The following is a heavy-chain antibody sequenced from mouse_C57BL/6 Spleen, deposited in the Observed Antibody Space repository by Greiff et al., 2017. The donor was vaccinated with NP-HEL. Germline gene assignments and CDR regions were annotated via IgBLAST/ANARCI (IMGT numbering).Heavy chain of an antibody. V-gene: IGHV1-61*01. J-gene: IGHJ4*01. D-gene: IGHD4-1*01. Sequence: QVQLQQPGAELVRPGSSVKLSCKASGYTFTSYWMDWVKQRPGQGLEWIGNIYPSDSETHYNQKFKDKATLTVDKSSSTAYMQLSSLTSEDSAVYYCASSGRGDAMDYWGQGTSVTVSS. CDR1: GYTFTSYW. CDR2: IYPSDSET. CDR3: ASSGRGDAMDY.